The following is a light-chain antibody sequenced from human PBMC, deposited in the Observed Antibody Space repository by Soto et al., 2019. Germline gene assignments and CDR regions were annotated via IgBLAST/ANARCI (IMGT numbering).Light chain of an antibody. CDR3: QQYGNSTPGT. V-gene: IGKV3-20*01. CDR2: GAS. Sequence: VLKQSPATLSLSPGEGATLSCTASKSVGNSHVAWYQQRRGLPPRLLIYGASNRATGIPDRVSGSGAGADFTLTISRLEPDDFSGYFCQQYGNSTPGTFGQGTRLE. CDR1: KSVGNSH. J-gene: IGKJ5*01.